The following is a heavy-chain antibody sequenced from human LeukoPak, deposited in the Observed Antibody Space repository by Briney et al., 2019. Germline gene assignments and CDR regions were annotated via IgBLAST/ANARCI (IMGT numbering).Heavy chain of an antibody. D-gene: IGHD3-22*01. CDR3: ARETYYYVSSGYYYAQGAFDI. CDR2: ISAYNGNT. J-gene: IGHJ3*02. Sequence: ASVKVSCKASGYTFTSYGISWVRQAPGQGLEWMGWISAYNGNTNYAQKLQGRVTMTTDTSTSTAYMELRSLRSDDTAVYYCARETYYYVSSGYYYAQGAFDIWGQWTMVTVSS. V-gene: IGHV1-18*01. CDR1: GYTFTSYG.